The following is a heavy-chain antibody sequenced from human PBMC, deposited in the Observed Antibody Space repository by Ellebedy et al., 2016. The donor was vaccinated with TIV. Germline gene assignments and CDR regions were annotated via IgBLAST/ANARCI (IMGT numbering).Heavy chain of an antibody. CDR2: SDSSGTSF. Sequence: GGSLRLSXVVSGFNIRSYGMNWIRQTPKGLEWLSYSDSSGTSFLYADSVKGRFTTSRDSAKSSLFLQMNSLRVEDTALYYCARDSYGVPDYWGQGTLVTVSS. D-gene: IGHD3-16*01. V-gene: IGHV3-48*04. CDR1: GFNIRSYG. CDR3: ARDSYGVPDY. J-gene: IGHJ4*02.